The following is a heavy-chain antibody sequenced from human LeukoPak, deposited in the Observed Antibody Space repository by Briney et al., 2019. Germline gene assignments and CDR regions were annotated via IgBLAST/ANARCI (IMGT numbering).Heavy chain of an antibody. D-gene: IGHD3-10*01. CDR3: ARAAILWFGELFLGFDP. CDR1: GGSFSGYY. J-gene: IGHJ5*02. CDR2: INHSGST. V-gene: IGHV4-34*01. Sequence: PSETLSLTCAVYGGSFSGYYWSWIRQPPGKGLEWIGEINHSGSTNYNPSLKSRVTISVGTSKNQFSLKLSSVTAADTAVYYCARAAILWFGELFLGFDPWGQGTLVTVSS.